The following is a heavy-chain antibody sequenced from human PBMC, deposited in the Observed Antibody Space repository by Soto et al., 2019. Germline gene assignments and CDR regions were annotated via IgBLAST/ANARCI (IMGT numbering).Heavy chain of an antibody. CDR3: AGHIVVVVAATGVGAFDI. CDR1: GGSISSSSYY. D-gene: IGHD2-15*01. Sequence: QLQLQESGPGLVKPSETLSLTCTVCGGSISSSSYYWGWIRQPPGKGLEWIGSIYYSGSTYYNPSLKSRVTISVDTSKNQFSLKLSSVTAADTAVYYCAGHIVVVVAATGVGAFDIWGQGTMVTVSS. V-gene: IGHV4-39*01. CDR2: IYYSGST. J-gene: IGHJ3*02.